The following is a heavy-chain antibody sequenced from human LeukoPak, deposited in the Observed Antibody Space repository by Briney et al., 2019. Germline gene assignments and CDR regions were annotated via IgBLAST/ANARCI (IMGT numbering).Heavy chain of an antibody. CDR2: IIPIFGTA. CDR3: ARDRGYCSSTSCYNWFDP. V-gene: IGHV1-69*13. CDR1: GGTFLSYA. Sequence: SVKVSCKASGGTFLSYAISWVRQAPGQGPEWMGGIIPIFGTANYAQKFQGRVTITADESKSTGYMELSSLRCEDTAVYYCARDRGYCSSTSCYNWFDPWGQGTLVTVSS. J-gene: IGHJ5*02. D-gene: IGHD2-2*01.